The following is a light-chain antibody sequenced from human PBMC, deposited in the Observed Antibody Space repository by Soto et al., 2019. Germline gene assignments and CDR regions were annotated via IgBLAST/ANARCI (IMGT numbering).Light chain of an antibody. CDR1: QSVSSSY. J-gene: IGKJ1*01. CDR2: DAS. CDR3: QQYGTLPRT. V-gene: IGKV3-20*01. Sequence: EIVLTQSPGTLSLSPGETATLSCSASQSVSSSYLAWYQHKPGQAPRLLIYDASSRATGIPDRFSGSGSGTDFILTISRLEPEDSAVFYCQQYGTLPRTFGQGTKVEI.